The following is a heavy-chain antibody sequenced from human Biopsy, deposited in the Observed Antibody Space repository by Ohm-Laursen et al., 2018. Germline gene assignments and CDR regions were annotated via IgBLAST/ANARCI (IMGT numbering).Heavy chain of an antibody. J-gene: IGHJ5*02. Sequence: TLSLTCAVSGFSISSGYHWGWIRQPPGKGLEWIGSVYDSGKSYYNPSLKSRVTISVDVSKNQFSLKLSSVTAADTAVYYCARDRFDLLTPNWFDPWGQGTLVTVSS. CDR1: GFSISSGYH. CDR2: VYDSGKS. CDR3: ARDRFDLLTPNWFDP. V-gene: IGHV4-38-2*02. D-gene: IGHD3-9*01.